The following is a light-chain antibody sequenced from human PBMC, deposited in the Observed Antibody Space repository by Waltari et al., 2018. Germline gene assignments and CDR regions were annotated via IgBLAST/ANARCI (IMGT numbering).Light chain of an antibody. CDR3: QQYNNWPYT. J-gene: IGKJ2*01. CDR2: GAS. CDR1: QSVSSN. V-gene: IGKV3-15*01. Sequence: EIVMTQSPATLSVSPGERATLSCRASQSVSSNLAWYQQKHGQAPRLLIYGASTRATGIPARFSGSGSGTEFTLTISSLQSEDFAVDYCQQYNNWPYTFGQGTKLEIK.